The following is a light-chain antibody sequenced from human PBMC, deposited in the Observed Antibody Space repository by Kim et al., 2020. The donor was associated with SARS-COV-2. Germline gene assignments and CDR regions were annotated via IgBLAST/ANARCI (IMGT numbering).Light chain of an antibody. Sequence: LCPGERGTLSCRASQSVSSSYLAWYQQKPGQAPRLLIYGASSRATGIPDRFSGSGSGTDFTLTISRLEPEDFAVYYCQQYGSSPRTFGQGTKLEI. CDR1: QSVSSSY. V-gene: IGKV3-20*01. CDR2: GAS. J-gene: IGKJ2*01. CDR3: QQYGSSPRT.